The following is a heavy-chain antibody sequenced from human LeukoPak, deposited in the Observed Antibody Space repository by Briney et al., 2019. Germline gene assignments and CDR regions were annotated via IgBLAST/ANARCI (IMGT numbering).Heavy chain of an antibody. J-gene: IGHJ4*02. CDR3: ARAAYSSSWNPNYFDY. CDR2: IGTAGDT. CDR1: GFTFSSYD. Sequence: PGGSLRLSCAASGFTFSSYDMHWVRQATGKGLEWVSAIGTAGDTYYPGSVKGRFTISRENAKNSLYLQMNSLRAGDTAVYYCARAAYSSSWNPNYFDYWGQGTLVTVSS. D-gene: IGHD6-13*01. V-gene: IGHV3-13*01.